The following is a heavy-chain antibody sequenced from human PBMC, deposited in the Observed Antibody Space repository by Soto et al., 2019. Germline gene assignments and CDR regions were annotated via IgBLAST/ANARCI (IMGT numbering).Heavy chain of an antibody. CDR2: INPSGGST. J-gene: IGHJ6*02. CDR3: ARAWQPGGPPPVHYYYYCMDV. Sequence: AAVKVSCKASGCTFTSYYMHWVRQAPGQGLEWMGIINPSGGSTSYAQEFQGRVTMTRDTSTSTVYMELSSLRSEDTAVYYWARAWQPGGPPPVHYYYYCMDVWGQGTTVTVSS. V-gene: IGHV1-46*01. D-gene: IGHD3-10*01. CDR1: GCTFTSYY.